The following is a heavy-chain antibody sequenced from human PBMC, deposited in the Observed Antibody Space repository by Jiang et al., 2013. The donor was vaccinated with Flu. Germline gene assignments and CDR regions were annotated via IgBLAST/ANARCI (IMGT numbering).Heavy chain of an antibody. J-gene: IGHJ4*02. CDR3: ARGDYGGNSVFDY. CDR2: IIPIFGTA. CDR1: SSYA. D-gene: IGHD4-23*01. V-gene: IGHV1-69*06. Sequence: SSYAISWVRQAPGQGLEWMGGIIPIFGTANYAQKFQGRVTITADKSTSTAYMELSSLRSEDTAVYYCARGDYGGNSVFDYWGQGTLVTVSS.